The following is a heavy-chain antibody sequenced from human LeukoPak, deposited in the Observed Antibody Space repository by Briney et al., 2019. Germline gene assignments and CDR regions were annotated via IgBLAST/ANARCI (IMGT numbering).Heavy chain of an antibody. CDR2: IYYSGST. CDR1: GGSISSGDYY. V-gene: IGHV4-30-4*01. J-gene: IGHJ4*02. CDR3: ARGLYGDYVGDFDY. Sequence: SETLSLTCTVSGGSISSGDYYWSWIRQPPGKGLEWIGYIYYSGSTYYNPSLKSRVTISVDTSKNQFSLKLSSVTAADTAVYYCARGLYGDYVGDFDYWGQGTLVTVSS. D-gene: IGHD4-17*01.